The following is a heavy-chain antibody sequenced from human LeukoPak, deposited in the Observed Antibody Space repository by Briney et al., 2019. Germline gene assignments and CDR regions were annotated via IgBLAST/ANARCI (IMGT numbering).Heavy chain of an antibody. V-gene: IGHV3-23*01. J-gene: IGHJ4*02. CDR2: ISGSGGST. Sequence: GGSLRLSCAASGFTFSSYAMSWVRQAPGKGLEWVSAISGSGGSTYYADSVKGRFTISRDNSKNTVFLQMNSLRHEDTAIYYCVIWGDYDVLTGYYVPDYWGQGTLVTVSS. CDR3: VIWGDYDVLTGYYVPDY. D-gene: IGHD3-9*01. CDR1: GFTFSSYA.